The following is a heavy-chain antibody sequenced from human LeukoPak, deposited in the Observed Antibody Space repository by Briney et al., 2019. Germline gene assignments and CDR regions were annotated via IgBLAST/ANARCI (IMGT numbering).Heavy chain of an antibody. CDR1: GFSFSNYW. V-gene: IGHV3-74*03. CDR3: ARVGYYYDNNYDAFDI. Sequence: GGSLRLSCAASGFSFSNYWMHWVRQAPGKGLVWVSRINADGRSTTYADSVKGRFTISRDNAKSTLFLQMNTLRAEDTAVYYCARVGYYYDNNYDAFDIWGQGTMVTVSS. J-gene: IGHJ3*02. CDR2: INADGRST. D-gene: IGHD3-22*01.